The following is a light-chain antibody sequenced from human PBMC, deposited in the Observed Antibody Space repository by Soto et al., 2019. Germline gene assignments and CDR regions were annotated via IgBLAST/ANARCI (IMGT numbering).Light chain of an antibody. Sequence: DIQMTQSPSSLSASVGGRVTITCRASQSISSYLSCYQQKPVKAPKLLIYAASNLQSGVPSRFSGSGSGTDFTLTISSLQPEDFATYYCQKINSYLALTFGGGTTGDIK. CDR1: QSISSY. CDR2: AAS. J-gene: IGKJ4*01. CDR3: QKINSYLALT. V-gene: IGKV1-9*01.